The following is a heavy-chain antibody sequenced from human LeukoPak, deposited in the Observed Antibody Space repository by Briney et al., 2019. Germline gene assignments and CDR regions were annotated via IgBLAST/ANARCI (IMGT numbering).Heavy chain of an antibody. CDR3: ARLEGRYYYYYMDV. Sequence: SETLFLTCTVSGGSISSYYWSWIRQPPGKGLEWIGYIYYSGSTNYNPSLKSRVTISVDTSKNQFSLKLSSVTATDTAVYYCARLEGRYYYYYMDVWGKGTTVTVSS. D-gene: IGHD1-1*01. J-gene: IGHJ6*03. CDR2: IYYSGST. V-gene: IGHV4-59*08. CDR1: GGSISSYY.